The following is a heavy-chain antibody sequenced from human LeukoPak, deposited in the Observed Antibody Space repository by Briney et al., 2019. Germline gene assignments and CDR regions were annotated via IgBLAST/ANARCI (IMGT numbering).Heavy chain of an antibody. Sequence: GGSLRPSCAASGFTFSSYSMNWVRQAPGKGLEWVSFISSSSSYIYYADSVKGRFTISRDNAKNSLYLQMNSLRAEDTAVYYCASLALGSWFDYWGQGTLVTVSS. CDR3: ASLALGSWFDY. CDR2: ISSSSSYI. V-gene: IGHV3-21*01. D-gene: IGHD6-13*01. CDR1: GFTFSSYS. J-gene: IGHJ4*02.